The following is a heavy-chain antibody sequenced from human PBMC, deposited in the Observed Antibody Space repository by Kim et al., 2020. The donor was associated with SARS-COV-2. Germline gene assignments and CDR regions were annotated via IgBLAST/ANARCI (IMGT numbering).Heavy chain of an antibody. Sequence: GGSLRLSCAAPGFTFSRSWMNWVRQTPGKGLEWVANIKNDGNEKNYVDSVKGRFTISRDNSENSVYLQMNSLRAEDTAVYYCVKALGSRPEGYWGQGTLV. CDR2: IKNDGNEK. CDR3: VKALGSRPEGY. V-gene: IGHV3-7*01. J-gene: IGHJ4*02. CDR1: GFTFSRSW. D-gene: IGHD2-2*01.